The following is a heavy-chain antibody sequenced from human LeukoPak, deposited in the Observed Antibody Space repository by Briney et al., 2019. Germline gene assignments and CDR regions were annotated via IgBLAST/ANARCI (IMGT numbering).Heavy chain of an antibody. J-gene: IGHJ6*02. V-gene: IGHV1-18*01. CDR1: GYTFTSYG. Sequence: ASVKVSCKASGYTFTSYGISWVRQAPGQGLEWMGWISAYNGNTNYAQKLQGRVTMTTDTSTSTAYMELRSLRSDDTAVYYCARAARPASYYGVDVWGQGTTVTVSS. CDR3: ARAARPASYYGVDV. CDR2: ISAYNGNT.